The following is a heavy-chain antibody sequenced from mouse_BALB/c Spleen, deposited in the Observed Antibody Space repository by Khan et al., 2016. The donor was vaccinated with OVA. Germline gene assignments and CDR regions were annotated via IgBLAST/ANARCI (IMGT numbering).Heavy chain of an antibody. CDR3: AAAYYRNYFDY. Sequence: EVELVESGAELGRPGSSVKLSCKTSGFTFTSYGIKWVKQRPGQGLEWIGYIYPGNGYTVYNEKFQGKATLTSDTSYSTAYMQLSSLTSEDSAIYFCAAAYYRNYFDYWGQGTTLTVSS. D-gene: IGHD2-14*01. J-gene: IGHJ2*01. CDR1: GFTFTSYG. CDR2: IYPGNGYT. V-gene: IGHV1S134*01.